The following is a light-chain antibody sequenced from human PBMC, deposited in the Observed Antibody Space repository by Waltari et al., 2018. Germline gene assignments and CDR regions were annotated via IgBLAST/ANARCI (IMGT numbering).Light chain of an antibody. V-gene: IGLV1-40*01. CDR3: QSYDISLDAYV. J-gene: IGLJ1*01. CDR2: RNN. Sequence: QSILTQSPSVSRATGTTVTISCTGSVWTICSRALLWYLQLPGAAPRPLIYRNNIRTSGVPDRFSGSKSGTSASLAITGLQAEDEADYYCQSYDISLDAYVFGTGTRVTVL. CDR1: VWTICSRA.